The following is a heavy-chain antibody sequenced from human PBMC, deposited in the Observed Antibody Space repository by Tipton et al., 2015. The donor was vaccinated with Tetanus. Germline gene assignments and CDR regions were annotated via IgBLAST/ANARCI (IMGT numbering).Heavy chain of an antibody. J-gene: IGHJ5*02. CDR1: GFPLMTYW. CDR2: INRDGSVQ. Sequence: SLRLSCATSGFPLMTYWMTWVRQAPGKGLEWVANINRDGSVQNYVDSVKGRFTISRDNTGNSLYLQMNSLRVEDTAVYYCARENSLTTSSWGQGTLVTVSS. V-gene: IGHV3-7*01. D-gene: IGHD1-14*01. CDR3: ARENSLTTSS.